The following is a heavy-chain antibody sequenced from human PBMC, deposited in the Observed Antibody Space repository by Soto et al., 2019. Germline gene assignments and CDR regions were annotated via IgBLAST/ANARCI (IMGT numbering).Heavy chain of an antibody. Sequence: GGSLRLSCADSGFTVSTYALSWVRQAPGKGLEWVSAINERGGSTYYADSVKGRFTISRDNSKNTLYLQMKSLRAEDTALYYCAKDKSGPTAFYIRRQGTMVSVSS. CDR3: AKDKSGPTAFYI. D-gene: IGHD1-1*01. CDR1: GFTVSTYA. CDR2: INERGGST. V-gene: IGHV3-23*01. J-gene: IGHJ3*02.